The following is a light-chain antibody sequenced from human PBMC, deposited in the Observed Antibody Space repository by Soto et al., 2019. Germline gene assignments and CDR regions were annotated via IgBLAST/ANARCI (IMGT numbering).Light chain of an antibody. J-gene: IGKJ4*01. Sequence: EILLTQSPATLSLSPGEIATLSCRSSQSVISYLAWYQQKPGQAPRLLIYDASNRGTGIPARFSGSGSGTDFTLTISSLEPEDFAIYYYQQRSNWPLTFGGTTKVEIK. CDR2: DAS. V-gene: IGKV3-11*01. CDR3: QQRSNWPLT. CDR1: QSVISY.